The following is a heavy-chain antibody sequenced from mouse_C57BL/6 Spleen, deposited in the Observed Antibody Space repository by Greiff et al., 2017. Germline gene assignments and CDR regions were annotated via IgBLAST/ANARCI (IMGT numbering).Heavy chain of an antibody. D-gene: IGHD1-1*01. CDR3: ASYYGSSLWYFDV. J-gene: IGHJ1*03. V-gene: IGHV1-69*01. CDR2: IDPSDSYT. Sequence: QVQLQQPGAELVMPGASVKLSCKASGYTFTSYWMHWVKQRPGQGLEWIGEIDPSDSYTNYNQKFKGKSTLTVDKSSSTAYRQLSSLTSEDSAVYYCASYYGSSLWYFDVWGTGTTVTVSS. CDR1: GYTFTSYW.